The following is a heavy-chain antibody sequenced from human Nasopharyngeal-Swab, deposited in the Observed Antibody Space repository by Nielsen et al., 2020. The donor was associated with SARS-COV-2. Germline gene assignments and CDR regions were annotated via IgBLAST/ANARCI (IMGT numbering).Heavy chain of an antibody. CDR3: ARGSGTYSDYFDY. Sequence: SETLSFTCAISGDSVSSNSAAWTWIRQSPSRGLEWLGRTYFRSKWLNDYAVSVKSRITINQDTSRNQFSLQLNSVTPEDTAIYYCARGSGTYSDYFDYWGQGTLVSVSS. V-gene: IGHV6-1*01. CDR1: GDSVSSNSAA. CDR2: TYFRSKWLN. J-gene: IGHJ4*02. D-gene: IGHD1-26*01.